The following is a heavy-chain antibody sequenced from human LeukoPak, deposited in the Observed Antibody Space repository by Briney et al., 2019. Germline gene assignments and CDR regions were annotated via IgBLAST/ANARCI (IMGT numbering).Heavy chain of an antibody. D-gene: IGHD3-22*01. V-gene: IGHV3-23*01. CDR3: ATGIVIYDSSGYYFY. Sequence: GGSLRLSCAASGFTFSSYAMSWVRQAPGKGLEWVSAISGSGGRTYYADSVKGRFTISRDNSKNTLYLQMNSLRAEDTAVYYCATGIVIYDSSGYYFYWGQGTLVTVSS. J-gene: IGHJ4*02. CDR1: GFTFSSYA. CDR2: ISGSGGRT.